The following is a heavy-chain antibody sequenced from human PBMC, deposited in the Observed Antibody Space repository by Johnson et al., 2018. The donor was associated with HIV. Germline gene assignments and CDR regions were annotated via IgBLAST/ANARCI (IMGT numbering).Heavy chain of an antibody. D-gene: IGHD5-12*01. CDR1: GFTFSTYG. CDR2: ISYDGSNK. J-gene: IGHJ4*03. CDR3: ASGDDDGF. Sequence: QVQLVESGGGVVQPGRSLRLSCAASGFTFSTYGMHWVRQAPGKGLEWVAVISYDGSNKYYAASVKGRFTISRDNSRNTLYLQMNSLRPEDTAVYYCASGDDDGFWGRGTLVTVSS. V-gene: IGHV3-30*03.